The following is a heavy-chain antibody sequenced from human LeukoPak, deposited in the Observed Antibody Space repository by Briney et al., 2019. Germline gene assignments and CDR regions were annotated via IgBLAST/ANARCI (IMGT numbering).Heavy chain of an antibody. J-gene: IGHJ4*02. CDR2: IRSSDSTT. Sequence: GGSLRLSCAASGFSFSRYGMKWVRQAPGKGLEWLSYIRSSDSTTYYADSVKGRFTISRDNAKNSLYLQMNSLRAEDTAVYYCVLLPGSYSDFDYWGQGTLVTVSS. D-gene: IGHD1-26*01. V-gene: IGHV3-48*04. CDR3: VLLPGSYSDFDY. CDR1: GFSFSRYG.